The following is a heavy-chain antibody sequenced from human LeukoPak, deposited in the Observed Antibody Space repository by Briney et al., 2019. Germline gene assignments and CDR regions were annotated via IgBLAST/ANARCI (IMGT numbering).Heavy chain of an antibody. Sequence: ASVKVSCKASGYTFSSYDIHWVRQAPGQSLEWMGRTNAGTGDTEYSQKFQGKVSITRDTSASTDYMEVSSLRSEDTAVYYCARDLSTVTLGYFDYWGQGTLVTVSS. CDR1: GYTFSSYD. J-gene: IGHJ4*02. D-gene: IGHD4-17*01. CDR2: TNAGTGDT. CDR3: ARDLSTVTLGYFDY. V-gene: IGHV1-3*01.